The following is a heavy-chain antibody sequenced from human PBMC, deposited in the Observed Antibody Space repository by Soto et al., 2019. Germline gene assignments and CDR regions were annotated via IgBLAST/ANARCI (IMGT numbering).Heavy chain of an antibody. Sequence: PGGSLRLSCAASGFTFSSYSMNWVRQAPGKGLEWVSSISSSSSYIYYADSVKGRFTISRDNAKNSLYLQMNSLRAEDTAVYYCENLEPHPDYYHSRGYYDRDYWGQGKMVTVAS. CDR1: GFTFSSYS. J-gene: IGHJ4*02. CDR3: ENLEPHPDYYHSRGYYDRDY. CDR2: ISSSSSYI. V-gene: IGHV3-21*01. D-gene: IGHD3-22*01.